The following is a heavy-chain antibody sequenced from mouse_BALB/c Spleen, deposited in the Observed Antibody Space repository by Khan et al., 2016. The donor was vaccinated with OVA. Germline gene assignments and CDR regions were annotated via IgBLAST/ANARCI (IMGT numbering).Heavy chain of an antibody. CDR3: ARGSKYDYYFDY. CDR2: SFPGGGYT. D-gene: IGHD2-14*01. Sequence: QVRLQQSGAELVRPGTSVKLSCKAAGYTFTNYWIGWIKQRPGHGLEWIGGSFPGGGYTDYNEKFKGKATLTADTFSNPAYMQLSSLTSEDSAIYYCARGSKYDYYFDYWGQGTSLTVSS. J-gene: IGHJ2*02. CDR1: GYTFTNYW. V-gene: IGHV1-63*02.